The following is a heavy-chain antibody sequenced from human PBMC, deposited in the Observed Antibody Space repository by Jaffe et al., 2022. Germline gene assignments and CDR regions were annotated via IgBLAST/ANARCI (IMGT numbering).Heavy chain of an antibody. Sequence: EVQLVESGGGLIQPGGSLRLSCVASGFTFSAYYMHWVRQVPGKGLVCVANINRDGTTAIYADSVKGRFTVSRDNAKNTLYLQVTSLRVEDTAIYFCTRTYRGNYHFDYWGQGTLVTVSS. D-gene: IGHD1-26*01. CDR3: TRTYRGNYHFDY. CDR1: GFTFSAYY. V-gene: IGHV3-74*01. J-gene: IGHJ4*02. CDR2: INRDGTTA.